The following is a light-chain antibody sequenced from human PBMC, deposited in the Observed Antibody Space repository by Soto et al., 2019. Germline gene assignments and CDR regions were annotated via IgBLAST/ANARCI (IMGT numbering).Light chain of an antibody. CDR1: QSLLHSNGYNY. V-gene: IGKV2-28*01. CDR3: MQALQTPIT. CDR2: LGS. J-gene: IGKJ5*01. Sequence: DIVMTQSPLSLPVTPGEPASISCRSSQSLLHSNGYNYLDWYLQKPGQSPQLLIDLGSNRASGVPDRFSASGSGTDFTLKISRVEAEDVGVYYCMQALQTPITVGHGKRLEIK.